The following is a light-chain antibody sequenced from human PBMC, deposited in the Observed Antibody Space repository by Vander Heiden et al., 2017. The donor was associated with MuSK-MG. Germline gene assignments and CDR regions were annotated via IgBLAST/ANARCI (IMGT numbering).Light chain of an antibody. Sequence: DIVMTQSPDSLAASLGERATITCKSSQSVFYSSNNRNYLAWYQQKPGQPPKLLISWASTRESGVPDRFSGSGSGTDFTPTISSLQAEDVAVYYCQQNYSTPPAFGPGTKVDIK. CDR2: WAS. CDR3: QQNYSTPPA. V-gene: IGKV4-1*01. CDR1: QSVFYSSNNRNY. J-gene: IGKJ3*01.